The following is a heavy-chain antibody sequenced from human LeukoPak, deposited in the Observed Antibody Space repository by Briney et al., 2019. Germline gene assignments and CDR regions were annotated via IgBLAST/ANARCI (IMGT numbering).Heavy chain of an antibody. V-gene: IGHV3-11*01. CDR1: GFTFSDYY. CDR2: ISSSGSTI. Sequence: PGGSLRLSCAASGFTFSDYYMSWIRQAPGKGLEWVSYISSSGSTIYYADSVKGRFTISRDNAKNSLYLQMNSLRAEDTAVYYCAKDRLVATISGSNWFDPWGQGTLVTVSS. CDR3: AKDRLVATISGSNWFDP. J-gene: IGHJ5*02. D-gene: IGHD5-12*01.